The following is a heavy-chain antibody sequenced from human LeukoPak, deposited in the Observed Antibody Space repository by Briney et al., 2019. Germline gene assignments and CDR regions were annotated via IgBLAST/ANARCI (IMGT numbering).Heavy chain of an antibody. CDR2: IYYSGST. Sequence: SETLSLTCTVSGGSISSSSYYWGWIRQPPGKGLEWIGSIYYSGSTYYNPSLKSRVTISVDTSKNQFSLKLSSVTAADTAVYYCARDVGSGWYAPLYYFDYWGQGTLVTVSS. CDR3: ARDVGSGWYAPLYYFDY. J-gene: IGHJ4*02. CDR1: GGSISSSSYY. V-gene: IGHV4-39*07. D-gene: IGHD6-19*01.